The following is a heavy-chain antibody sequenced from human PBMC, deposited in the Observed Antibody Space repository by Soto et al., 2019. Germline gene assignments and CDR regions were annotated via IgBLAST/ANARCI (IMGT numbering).Heavy chain of an antibody. CDR1: GGSISSSNW. V-gene: IGHV4-4*02. CDR2: IYHSGST. D-gene: IGHD6-19*01. J-gene: IGHJ5*02. CDR3: ARVIAVAGTNPLSWFDP. Sequence: SETLSLTCAVSGGSISSSNWWSWVRQPPGKGLEWIGEIYHSGSTNYNPSLKSRVTISVDKSKNQFSLKLSSVTAADTAVYYCARVIAVAGTNPLSWFDPWGQGTLVTVCS.